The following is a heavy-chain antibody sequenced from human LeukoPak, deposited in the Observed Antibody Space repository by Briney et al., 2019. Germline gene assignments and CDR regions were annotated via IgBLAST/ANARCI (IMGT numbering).Heavy chain of an antibody. J-gene: IGHJ6*03. CDR3: ARDDYGGSPYYYYYMDV. V-gene: IGHV4-4*07. CDR1: GGSISSHY. CDR2: IYTSGST. Sequence: SETLSLTCTVSGGSISSHYWSWIRQPAGKGLEWIGRIYTSGSTNYNPSLKSRVTMSVDTSKNQFSLKLSSVTAADTAVYYCARDDYGGSPYYYYYMDVWGKGTTVTVSS. D-gene: IGHD4-23*01.